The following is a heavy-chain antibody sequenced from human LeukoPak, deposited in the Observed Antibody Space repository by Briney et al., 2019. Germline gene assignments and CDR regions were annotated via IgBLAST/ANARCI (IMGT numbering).Heavy chain of an antibody. CDR2: IYYSGST. J-gene: IGHJ3*02. CDR3: ARDGSYGAFDI. V-gene: IGHV4-59*01. D-gene: IGHD1-26*01. CDR1: GGSISSYY. Sequence: SETLSLTCTVSGGSISSYYWSWIRQPPGKGLEWIGYIYYSGSTNYNPSLKTRVTISVDTSKNQFSLKLSSVTAADTAVYYCARDGSYGAFDIWGQGTMVTVSS.